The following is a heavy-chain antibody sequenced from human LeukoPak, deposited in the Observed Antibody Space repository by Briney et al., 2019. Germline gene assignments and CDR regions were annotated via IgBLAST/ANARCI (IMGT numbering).Heavy chain of an antibody. V-gene: IGHV3-7*01. J-gene: IGHJ6*03. CDR3: ARGVLTGIDYMDV. Sequence: GGSLRLSCAASGFTFSSYWMIWVRQAPGKGLEWVANIKEDGSEEYYVDSVKGRFTISRDNARNSLYVQMKTVRAEDKALYYCARGVLTGIDYMDVWGKGTTVTVSS. CDR2: IKEDGSEE. CDR1: GFTFSSYW. D-gene: IGHD1-20*01.